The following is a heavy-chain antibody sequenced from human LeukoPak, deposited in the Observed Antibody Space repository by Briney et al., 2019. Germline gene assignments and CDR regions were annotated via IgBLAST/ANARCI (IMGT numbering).Heavy chain of an antibody. CDR2: IRYDGSNK. D-gene: IGHD3-3*01. CDR3: AKAGVDFWSGYCDY. V-gene: IGHV3-30*02. CDR1: GFTFSSYG. J-gene: IGHJ4*02. Sequence: GGSLRLSCAASGFTFSSYGMHWVRQAPGKGLEWVAFIRYDGSNKYYADSVKGRFTISRDNSKNTLYLQMNSLRAEDTAVYYCAKAGVDFWSGYCDYWGQGTLVTVSS.